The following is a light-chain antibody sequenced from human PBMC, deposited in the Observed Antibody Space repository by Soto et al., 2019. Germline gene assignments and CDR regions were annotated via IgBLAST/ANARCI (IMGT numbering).Light chain of an antibody. CDR3: QQYDNLPPLT. CDR1: QDISNY. V-gene: IGKV1-33*01. J-gene: IGKJ4*02. CDR2: YAS. Sequence: DIQMTQSPSSLSASVGDRVTITCQASQDISNYLNWYQQKPGKAPQLMIYYASNLETGVTSRFSGSGSGTDFTIAISSLQPEDMASYYCQQYDNLPPLTCGGGTKVEIK.